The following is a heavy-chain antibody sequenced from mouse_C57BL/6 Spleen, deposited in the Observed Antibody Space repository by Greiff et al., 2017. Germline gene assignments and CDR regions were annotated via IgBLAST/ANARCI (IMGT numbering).Heavy chain of an antibody. Sequence: EVKLMESGGGLVKPGGSLKLSCAASGFTFSSYAMPWVRQTPEKRLEWVATISDGGSYTYYPDNVKGGYTISRDNAKNNLYLQMSHLQSEDTAMYYCGRDGGLRQDGPSWFAYWGQGTLVTVSA. D-gene: IGHD2-2*01. CDR1: GFTFSSYA. V-gene: IGHV5-4*01. J-gene: IGHJ3*01. CDR2: ISDGGSYT. CDR3: GRDGGLRQDGPSWFAY.